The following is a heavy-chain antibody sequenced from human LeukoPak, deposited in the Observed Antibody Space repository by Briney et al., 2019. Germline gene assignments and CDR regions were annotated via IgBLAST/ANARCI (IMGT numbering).Heavy chain of an antibody. J-gene: IGHJ3*02. D-gene: IGHD3-22*01. CDR1: GFTFSSYW. CDR2: INSDGSST. Sequence: GGSLRLSCAASGFTFSSYWMHWVRQAPGKGLVRVSRINSDGSSTSYADSVKGRFTISRDNAKNTLYLQMNSLRAEDTAVYYCARISSENAFDIWGQGTMVTVSS. CDR3: ARISSENAFDI. V-gene: IGHV3-74*01.